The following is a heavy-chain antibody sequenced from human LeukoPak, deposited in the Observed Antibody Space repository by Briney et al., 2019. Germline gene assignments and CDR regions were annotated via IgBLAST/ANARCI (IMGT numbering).Heavy chain of an antibody. J-gene: IGHJ4*02. V-gene: IGHV1-24*01. CDR3: ATEKNSVWGSYRSTNKYYFDC. D-gene: IGHD3-16*02. CDR1: GYTLTELS. Sequence: VASVKVSCKVSGYTLTELSMHWVRQTPGKGLEWMGTFDPEDGEAIYAQKFQGRVTMTEDTSTDTAYMELSSLRSEDTAVYYCATEKNSVWGSYRSTNKYYFDCWGQGTLVTVSS. CDR2: FDPEDGEA.